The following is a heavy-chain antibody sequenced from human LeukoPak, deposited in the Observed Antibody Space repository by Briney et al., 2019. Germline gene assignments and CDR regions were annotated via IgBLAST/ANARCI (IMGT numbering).Heavy chain of an antibody. CDR1: GYSFTSYW. V-gene: IGHV5-51*01. J-gene: IGHJ3*02. CDR3: ARPDYYDSSGYYYVGAFDI. CDR2: IYPGDSDT. D-gene: IGHD3-22*01. Sequence: LGESLKISCKGSGYSFTSYWIGWVRQMPGKGLEWMGIIYPGDSDTRYSPSFQGQVTISADESISTAYLQWSSLKASDTAMYYCARPDYYDSSGYYYVGAFDIWGQGTMVTVSS.